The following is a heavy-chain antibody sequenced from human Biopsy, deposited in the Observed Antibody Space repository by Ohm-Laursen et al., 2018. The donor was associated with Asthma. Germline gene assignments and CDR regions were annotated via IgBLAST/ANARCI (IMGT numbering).Heavy chain of an antibody. V-gene: IGHV1-18*01. CDR2: ISVYNGNT. J-gene: IGHJ6*02. CDR3: ARAVDYSHYYGIDV. Sequence: ASVKVSCKNSGYTFNSAGITWVRQAPGQGLEWMGWISVYNGNTKVAQKLQDRVTMITDTSTSTAYMEWRSLRSDDTAVYFCARAVDYSHYYGIDVWGQGTTVTVS. D-gene: IGHD3-10*01. CDR1: GYTFNSAG.